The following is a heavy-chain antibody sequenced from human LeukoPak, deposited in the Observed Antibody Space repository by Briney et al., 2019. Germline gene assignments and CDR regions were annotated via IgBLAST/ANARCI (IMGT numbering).Heavy chain of an antibody. CDR3: AREGGSIVGATHDY. V-gene: IGHV1-2*02. J-gene: IGHJ4*02. CDR1: GYTFTGYY. Sequence: GASVKVSCKASGYTFTGYYTHWVRQAPGQGLEWMGWINPNSGGTNYAQKFQGRVTMTRDTSISTAYMELSRLRSDDTAVYYCAREGGSIVGATHDYWGQGTLVTVSS. CDR2: INPNSGGT. D-gene: IGHD1-26*01.